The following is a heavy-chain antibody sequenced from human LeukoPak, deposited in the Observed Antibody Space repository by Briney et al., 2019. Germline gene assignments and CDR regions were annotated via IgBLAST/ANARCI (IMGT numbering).Heavy chain of an antibody. Sequence: SETLSLTCTVSGGSISSCTFYWGWSRPPPRKGLEWFGTIYYNWSTYYNPSLKSRVTISVDTSKNQFSLKLRSVTAADTAVYYCARDFGAVANPFTYNSRGFDYWGQGTLVTVSS. V-gene: IGHV4-39*07. CDR3: ARDFGAVANPFTYNSRGFDY. CDR2: IYYNWST. CDR1: GGSISSCTFY. D-gene: IGHD6-19*01. J-gene: IGHJ4*02.